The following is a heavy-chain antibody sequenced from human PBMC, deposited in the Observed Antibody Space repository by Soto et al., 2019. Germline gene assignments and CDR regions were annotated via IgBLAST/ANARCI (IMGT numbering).Heavy chain of an antibody. Sequence: FLTGSGCERAMCCYYWGWIRQPPGKGLEWIGYIYYSGSTNYNPSLKSRVTISVDTSKNQFSLKLSSVTAADTAVYYCARRYGYSLDCWVQGTLVTVSS. CDR1: ERAMCCYY. D-gene: IGHD5-18*01. V-gene: IGHV4-59*01. CDR3: ARRYGYSLDC. CDR2: IYYSGST. J-gene: IGHJ4*02.